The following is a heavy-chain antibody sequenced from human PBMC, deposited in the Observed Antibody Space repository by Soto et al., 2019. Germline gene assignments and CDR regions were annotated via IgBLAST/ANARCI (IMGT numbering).Heavy chain of an antibody. CDR1: GGSISSGGYS. D-gene: IGHD6-13*01. J-gene: IGHJ4*01. CDR2: IYHSGST. V-gene: IGHV4-30-2*05. Sequence: SETLSLTCAVSGGSISSGGYSWSWIRQPPGKGLEWIGYIYHSGSTYYNPSLKSRVTISVDTSKNQFSLKLSSVTAADTAVYYCARAGQDAGYSHTFDYWGQGTLVTVSS. CDR3: ARAGQDAGYSHTFDY.